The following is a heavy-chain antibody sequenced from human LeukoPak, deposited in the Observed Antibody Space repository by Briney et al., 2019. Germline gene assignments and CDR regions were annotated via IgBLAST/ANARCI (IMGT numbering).Heavy chain of an antibody. V-gene: IGHV3-23*01. CDR1: GFTYSRYD. J-gene: IGHJ5*02. D-gene: IGHD6-19*01. CDR3: AKVISVAGTWSWFDP. CDR2: ISGSGGST. Sequence: GGTLRLSCAASGFTYSRYDMRWVREAPGKGLEGVSAISGSGGSTYYADSLKGRFTISRDNSKNTLYLQMNSLRAEDTAVYYCAKVISVAGTWSWFDPWGQGTLVTVSS.